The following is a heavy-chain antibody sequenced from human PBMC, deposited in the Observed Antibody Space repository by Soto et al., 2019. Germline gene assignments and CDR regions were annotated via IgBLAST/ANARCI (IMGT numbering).Heavy chain of an antibody. Sequence: SETLSLTCIVSGGSISSAYWSWIRQPPGKGLEWIAYIDYSGSTHPNPSLKGRVTMSLDTSKNQFSLKLSSVTASDTAVYFCAKHSGYYDFDSWGQGTRVTVYS. V-gene: IGHV4-59*03. CDR3: AKHSGYYDFDS. D-gene: IGHD5-12*01. CDR2: IDYSGST. CDR1: GGSISSAY. J-gene: IGHJ4*02.